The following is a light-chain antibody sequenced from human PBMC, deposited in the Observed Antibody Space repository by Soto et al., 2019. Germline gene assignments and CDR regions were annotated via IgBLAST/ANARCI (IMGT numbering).Light chain of an antibody. V-gene: IGKV1-5*01. J-gene: IGKJ5*01. CDR2: DAS. CDR1: QSISSW. Sequence: DIQMTQSPSTLSASVGDRVTITCRASQSISSWLAWYQQKPGKAPKLLIYDASNLGSGVPSRFSGSGSGTDFTLTISSLQPEDFATYYCQQSYSTPITFGQGTRLENK. CDR3: QQSYSTPIT.